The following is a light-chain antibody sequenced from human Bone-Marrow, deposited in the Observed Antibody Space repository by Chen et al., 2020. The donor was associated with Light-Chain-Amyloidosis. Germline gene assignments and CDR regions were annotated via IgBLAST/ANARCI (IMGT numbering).Light chain of an antibody. CDR3: QQYGTSPLT. CDR2: GSS. V-gene: IGKV3-20*01. Sequence: EIVLTQSPGTLSLSPGEGANLSCRASQTISSNYLTWYPQKFGQAPRLLIYGSSSRATGIPDRFTDSGSGTDFTLTINRLEPEEFARYYCQQYGTSPLTFGRGTKVEIK. CDR1: QTISSNY. J-gene: IGKJ4*01.